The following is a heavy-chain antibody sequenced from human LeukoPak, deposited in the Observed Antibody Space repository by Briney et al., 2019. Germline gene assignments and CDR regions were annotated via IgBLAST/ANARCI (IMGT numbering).Heavy chain of an antibody. D-gene: IGHD6-19*01. Sequence: GGSLRLSCAASGFTFSSYGMHWVRQAPGKGLEWVAVIWYDGSNKYYADSVKGRSTISRDNARNSLYLQMNSLRAEDTAVYYCARVVSGWHYFDYWGQGTLVTVSS. J-gene: IGHJ4*02. V-gene: IGHV3-33*01. CDR2: IWYDGSNK. CDR3: ARVVSGWHYFDY. CDR1: GFTFSSYG.